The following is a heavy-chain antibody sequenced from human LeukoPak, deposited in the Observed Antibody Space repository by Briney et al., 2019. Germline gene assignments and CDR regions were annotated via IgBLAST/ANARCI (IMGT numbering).Heavy chain of an antibody. CDR1: GYSFTSYW. Sequence: GESLKISCKGSGYSFTSYWIGWVRQLPGKGLEGMGIIYPGDSDTRYSPSFQGQVTLSADKSISTAYLQWSSLKASDTAMYYCARQAGMATIKMDYWGQGTLVTVSS. V-gene: IGHV5-51*01. D-gene: IGHD5-24*01. CDR2: IYPGDSDT. J-gene: IGHJ4*02. CDR3: ARQAGMATIKMDY.